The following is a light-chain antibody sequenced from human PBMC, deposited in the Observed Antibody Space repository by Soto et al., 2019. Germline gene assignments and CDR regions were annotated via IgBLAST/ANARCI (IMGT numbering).Light chain of an antibody. Sequence: EIGVTQSPSNLSVSPGERATLSCRASQSVSSNLAWYQQKPGQAPSRLIYGASTRATGTPARFSGSGSGTEFTLTISSLQSEDFAVYFCQQYIRWPLAFGGGTKVDIK. CDR3: QQYIRWPLA. J-gene: IGKJ4*01. V-gene: IGKV3-15*01. CDR2: GAS. CDR1: QSVSSN.